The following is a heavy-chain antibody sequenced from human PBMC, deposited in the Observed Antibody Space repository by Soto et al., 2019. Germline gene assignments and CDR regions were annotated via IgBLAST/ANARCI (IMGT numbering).Heavy chain of an antibody. CDR1: GGSFSGYY. CDR2: INHSGST. V-gene: IGHV4-34*01. Sequence: QVQLQQWGAGLLKPSETLSLTCAVYGGSFSGYYWSWIRQPPGKGLEWIGEINHSGSTNYNPSLKSRVTISVDKSKNQFSLKLSSVTAADTAVYYCARGYAVAGTFDYWGQGTLVTVSS. CDR3: ARGYAVAGTFDY. J-gene: IGHJ4*02. D-gene: IGHD6-19*01.